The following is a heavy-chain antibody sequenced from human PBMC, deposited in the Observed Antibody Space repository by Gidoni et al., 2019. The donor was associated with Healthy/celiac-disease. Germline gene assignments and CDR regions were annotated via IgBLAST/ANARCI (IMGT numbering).Heavy chain of an antibody. J-gene: IGHJ3*02. V-gene: IGHV4-31*03. CDR2: IYYSGST. CDR1: GGPISSCGYY. D-gene: IGHD6-19*01. CDR3: AREGGAVAGDDAFDI. Sequence: QVQLQESGPGLVKPSQTLSLTCPISGGPISSCGYYWSWMRQHPGKGLEWVGYIYYSGSTYYNPSLKSRVTISVDTSKNQFSLKLSSVTAADTAVYYCAREGGAVAGDDAFDIWGQGTMVTVSS.